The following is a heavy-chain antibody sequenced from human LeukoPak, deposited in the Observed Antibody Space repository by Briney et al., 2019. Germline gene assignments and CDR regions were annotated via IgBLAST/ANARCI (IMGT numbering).Heavy chain of an antibody. CDR2: ISSTSINTI. D-gene: IGHD2/OR15-2a*01. CDR3: AKDFLTGGVDY. V-gene: IGHV3-48*01. J-gene: IGHJ4*02. Sequence: GGSLRLSCAASGFTFSSYSMNWVRQAPGKGLEWVSYISSTSINTIYYADSVKGRFTISRDNSKNTLYLQMNSLRAEDTAVYYCAKDFLTGGVDYWGQGTLVTVSS. CDR1: GFTFSSYS.